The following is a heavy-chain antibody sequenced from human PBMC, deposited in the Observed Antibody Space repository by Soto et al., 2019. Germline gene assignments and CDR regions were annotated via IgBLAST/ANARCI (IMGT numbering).Heavy chain of an antibody. CDR1: GYTFTGYY. Sequence: GASVKVSCKASGYTFTGYYMHWVLQAPGQGLEWMGWINPNSGGTNYAQKFQGWVTMTRDTSISTAYMELSRLRSDDTAVYYCAREGCSGGSCYPYYYYYGMDVWGQGTTVTVSS. CDR2: INPNSGGT. J-gene: IGHJ6*02. V-gene: IGHV1-2*04. D-gene: IGHD2-15*01. CDR3: AREGCSGGSCYPYYYYYGMDV.